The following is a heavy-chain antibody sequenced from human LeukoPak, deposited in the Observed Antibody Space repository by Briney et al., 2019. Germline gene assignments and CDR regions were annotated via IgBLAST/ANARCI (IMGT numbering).Heavy chain of an antibody. CDR1: GGSFSDYY. CDR2: INHSGST. J-gene: IGHJ5*02. Sequence: KPSETLSLTCAVYGGSFSDYYWGWIRQPPGKGLEWIGEINHSGSTNYNPSLKSRVTISVDTSKNQLSLKLSSVTAADTAVYYCARGDPENWFDPWGQGTLVTVSS. CDR3: ARGDPENWFDP. V-gene: IGHV4-34*01.